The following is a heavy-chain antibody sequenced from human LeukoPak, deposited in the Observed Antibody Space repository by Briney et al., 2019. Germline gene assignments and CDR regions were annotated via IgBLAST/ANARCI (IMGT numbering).Heavy chain of an antibody. J-gene: IGHJ4*02. D-gene: IGHD3-22*01. CDR2: IYSTGST. CDR1: AASTRSNH. V-gene: IGHV4-59*08. Sequence: SETLSLTCTVSAASTRSNHWSWIRQPPGKGLEWIGYIYSTGSTSYNPSLKSRVTISVDTSKNQFSLNLTSVTAADTAVYYCARRFYYDGHHDSWGQGTLVTVSS. CDR3: ARRFYYDGHHDS.